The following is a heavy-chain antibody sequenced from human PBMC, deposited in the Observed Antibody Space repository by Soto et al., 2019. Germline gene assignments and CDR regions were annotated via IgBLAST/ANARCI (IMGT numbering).Heavy chain of an antibody. CDR2: INPSGSIT. CDR1: GFTFSSYW. V-gene: IGHV3-74*01. CDR3: ARIPTGKYGVGNY. J-gene: IGHJ4*02. D-gene: IGHD2-8*01. Sequence: EEQLVESGGGLVQPGGSLRLSCAASGFTFSSYWMHWVRQTPGKGLVWVSRINPSGSITTYADSVKGRFTISRDNAKNTLYLQMNSLRGDDTAVYYCARIPTGKYGVGNYWGQGTLVTVSS.